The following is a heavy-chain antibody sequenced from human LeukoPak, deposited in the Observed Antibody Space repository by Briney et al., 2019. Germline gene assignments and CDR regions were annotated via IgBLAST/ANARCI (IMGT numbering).Heavy chain of an antibody. CDR3: ARAHSSGWSQDAFDI. Sequence: SVKVSCKASGGTFSSYAISWVRQAPGQGLEWMGGIIPIFGTANYAQKFHGRVTITTDESTSTAYMELSSLRSEDTAVYYCARAHSSGWSQDAFDIWGQGTMVTVSS. CDR1: GGTFSSYA. J-gene: IGHJ3*02. CDR2: IIPIFGTA. D-gene: IGHD6-19*01. V-gene: IGHV1-69*05.